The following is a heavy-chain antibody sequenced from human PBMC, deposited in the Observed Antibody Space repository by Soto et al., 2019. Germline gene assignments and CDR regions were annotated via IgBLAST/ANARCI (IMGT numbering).Heavy chain of an antibody. J-gene: IGHJ1*01. Sequence: QITLKESGPTLVKPTQTLTLTCTFSGFSLSTSGVGVGWIRQPPGKALEWLALIYWDDDKRYSPSLKSRLTIPKDTSKNQVVLTMTNMDPVDTATYSCAHRQRYCISTSCSRAEYFQHWGQGTLVTVSS. CDR2: IYWDDDK. CDR3: AHRQRYCISTSCSRAEYFQH. CDR1: GFSLSTSGVG. V-gene: IGHV2-5*02. D-gene: IGHD2-2*01.